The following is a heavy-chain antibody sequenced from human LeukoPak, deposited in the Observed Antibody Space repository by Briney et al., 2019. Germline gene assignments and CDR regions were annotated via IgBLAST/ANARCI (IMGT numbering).Heavy chain of an antibody. CDR3: ARRVEYSSSWQPLSYSDY. CDR1: GGSISSSSYY. J-gene: IGHJ4*02. V-gene: IGHV4-39*01. D-gene: IGHD6-13*01. CDR2: IYYSGST. Sequence: SETLSLTCTVSGGSISSSSYYWGWIRQPPGKGLEWIGSIYYSGSTYYNPSLKSRVTISVDTSKNQFSLKLSSVTAADTAVYYCARRVEYSSSWQPLSYSDYWGQGTLVTVSS.